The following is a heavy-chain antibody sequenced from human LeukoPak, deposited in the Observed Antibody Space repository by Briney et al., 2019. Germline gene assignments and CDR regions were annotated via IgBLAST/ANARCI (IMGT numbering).Heavy chain of an antibody. CDR3: AKAGNWNDVRAPFDY. J-gene: IGHJ4*02. D-gene: IGHD1-1*01. Sequence: GGSLRLSCAASGFTLGSHAMHWVRQAPGKGLEWVAVISYDGSNKYYADYVKGRFTISRDNSKNTLYLQMNSLRAEDTAVYYCAKAGNWNDVRAPFDYWGQGTLVTVSS. CDR2: ISYDGSNK. CDR1: GFTLGSHA. V-gene: IGHV3-30*04.